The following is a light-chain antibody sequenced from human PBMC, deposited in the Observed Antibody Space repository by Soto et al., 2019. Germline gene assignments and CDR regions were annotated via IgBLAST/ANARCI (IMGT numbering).Light chain of an antibody. CDR3: QQYNNWPYT. CDR1: QSVSSN. J-gene: IGKJ2*01. V-gene: IGKV3-15*01. Sequence: ERVMTQSPATLSESPGERATLSCRASQSVSSNLAWYQQKPGQAPRLLIFGASTRATGIPARFSGSGSGTEFTLTISSLQSEDFAVYYCQQYNNWPYTFGQGTNLEIK. CDR2: GAS.